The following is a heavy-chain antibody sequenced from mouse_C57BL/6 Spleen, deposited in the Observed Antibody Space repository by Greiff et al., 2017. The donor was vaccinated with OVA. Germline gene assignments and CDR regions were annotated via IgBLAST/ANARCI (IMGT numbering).Heavy chain of an antibody. V-gene: IGHV1-47*01. CDR1: GYTFTTYP. Sequence: VQLQQSGAELVKPGASVKMSCKASGYTFTTYPIEWMKQNHGKSLEWIGNFHPYNDDTKYNDKFKGKATLTVEKSSSTVYLELSRLTSDDSAVYYCARGICDGYSYWYFDVWGTGTTVTVSS. CDR3: ARGICDGYSYWYFDV. CDR2: FHPYNDDT. J-gene: IGHJ1*03. D-gene: IGHD2-3*01.